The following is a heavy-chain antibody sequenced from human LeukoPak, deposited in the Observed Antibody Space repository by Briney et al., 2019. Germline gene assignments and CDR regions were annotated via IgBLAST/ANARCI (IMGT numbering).Heavy chain of an antibody. D-gene: IGHD5-18*01. J-gene: IGHJ4*02. CDR3: ARLPSAGYSYGFVDY. Sequence: SETLSLTCTVSGGSISSGGYYWSWLRQHPGKGLEWIGYIYYSGSTYYNPSPKSRVTISVDTSKNQFSLKLSSVTAADTAVYYCARLPSAGYSYGFVDYWGQGTLVTVSS. CDR2: IYYSGST. CDR1: GGSISSGGYY. V-gene: IGHV4-31*03.